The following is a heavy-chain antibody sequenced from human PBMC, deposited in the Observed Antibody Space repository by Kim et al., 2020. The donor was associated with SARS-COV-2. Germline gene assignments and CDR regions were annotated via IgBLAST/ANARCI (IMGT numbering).Heavy chain of an antibody. CDR1: GGSISSYY. D-gene: IGHD3-22*01. CDR3: ARDTGGGYYYDNNWFHP. CDR2: IYYSGST. Sequence: SETLSLTCTVSGGSISSYYWSWIRQPPGKGLEWIGYIYYSGSTNYNPSLKSRVTISVDTSKNQFSLKLSSVTAADTAVYYCARDTGGGYYYDNNWFHPLGQGTLVTVSS. V-gene: IGHV4-59*01. J-gene: IGHJ5*02.